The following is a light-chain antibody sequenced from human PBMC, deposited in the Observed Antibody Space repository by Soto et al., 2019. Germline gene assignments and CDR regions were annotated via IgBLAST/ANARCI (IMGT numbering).Light chain of an antibody. Sequence: ESVLTQSPATLSLSPGERATLSCRASPSVSNSLAWYQHKPGQAPRLLIYDAFNRATGVPTRFSGSGSGTDFTLTISRLEPEDFAVYYCQQRSNWPPLTFGGGTKVDIK. CDR1: PSVSNS. V-gene: IGKV3-11*01. CDR3: QQRSNWPPLT. CDR2: DAF. J-gene: IGKJ4*01.